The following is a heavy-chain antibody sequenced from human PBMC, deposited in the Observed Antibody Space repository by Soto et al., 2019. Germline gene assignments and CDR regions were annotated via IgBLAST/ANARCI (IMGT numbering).Heavy chain of an antibody. J-gene: IGHJ6*02. CDR2: ISYDGNNK. D-gene: IGHD2-2*01. CDR1: TFTLSTYG. Sequence: QVQLVESGGGVVQPGRSLRLSCAASTFTLSTYGMHWVRQAPGKGLEWVAVISYDGNNKYYADSVKGRFTISRDNSRNTLSLQMNSLTTEDTAGYYCARGAEYQVLSRDYFYGMDVWGQGIMVTVSS. V-gene: IGHV3-30*03. CDR3: ARGAEYQVLSRDYFYGMDV.